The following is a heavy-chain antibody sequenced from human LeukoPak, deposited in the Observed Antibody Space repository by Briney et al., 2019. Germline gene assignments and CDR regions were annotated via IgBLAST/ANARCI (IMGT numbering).Heavy chain of an antibody. D-gene: IGHD3-10*01. V-gene: IGHV2-70*11. Sequence: SGPALVKPTQTLTLTCTFSGFSLSTSGMCVSWIRQPPGKALEWLARIDWDDDKYYSTSLKTRLTISKDTSKNQVVLTMTNMDPVDTATYYCAHIGFITMVRGVSNSFDYWGQGTLVTVSS. CDR1: GFSLSTSGMC. CDR3: AHIGFITMVRGVSNSFDY. J-gene: IGHJ4*02. CDR2: IDWDDDK.